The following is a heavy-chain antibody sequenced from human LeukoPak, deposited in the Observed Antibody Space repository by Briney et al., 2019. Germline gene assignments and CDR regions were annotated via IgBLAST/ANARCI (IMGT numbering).Heavy chain of an antibody. CDR1: GFTFSSYW. CDR3: VKDERGYSYGYF. Sequence: GGSLRLSCAASGFTFSSYWMNWVRQAPGKGLEWVSAISASGGSTYYADSVKGRFTISRDNSKNTLYLQMNSLRAEDTAVYYCVKDERGYSYGYFRGQGTLVTVSS. CDR2: ISASGGST. D-gene: IGHD5-18*01. J-gene: IGHJ4*02. V-gene: IGHV3-23*01.